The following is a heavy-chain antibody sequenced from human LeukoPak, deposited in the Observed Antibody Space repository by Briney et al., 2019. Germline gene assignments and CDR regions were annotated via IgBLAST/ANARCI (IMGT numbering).Heavy chain of an antibody. V-gene: IGHV3-21*01. CDR3: AKNYYDSSGLFDY. D-gene: IGHD3-22*01. Sequence: GGPLRLSFEASGFTFISYSMNWVRKAPGKGLEWVSSISSSSSYIYYADSVKGRFTISRDNAKNSLHLQMNSLRAEDTAVYYCAKNYYDSSGLFDYWGQGTLVIVSS. CDR1: GFTFISYS. CDR2: ISSSSSYI. J-gene: IGHJ4*02.